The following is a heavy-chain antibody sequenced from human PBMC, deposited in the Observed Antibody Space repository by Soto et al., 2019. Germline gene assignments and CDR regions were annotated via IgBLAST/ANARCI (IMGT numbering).Heavy chain of an antibody. Sequence: XSVKVSCNASGYSFTSLDINWVRQTAVQGLEWMGWMEPSTGRTGYAQKFQGRVTMTRDTSINTAYMELTTLTSDDTAFYYCARGVSAGVDYWGQGTLVTVSS. CDR1: GYSFTSLD. CDR2: MEPSTGRT. D-gene: IGHD1-26*01. J-gene: IGHJ4*02. V-gene: IGHV1-8*01. CDR3: ARGVSAGVDY.